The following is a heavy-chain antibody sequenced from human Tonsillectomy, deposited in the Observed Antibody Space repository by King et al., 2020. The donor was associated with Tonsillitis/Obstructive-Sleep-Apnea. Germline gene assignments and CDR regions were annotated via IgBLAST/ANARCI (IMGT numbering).Heavy chain of an antibody. CDR1: GDSVSSNSVA. CDR2: TYYRSKWYN. CDR3: ARVEGKEQLVPDYYYGMDV. D-gene: IGHD6-13*01. J-gene: IGHJ6*02. V-gene: IGHV6-1*01. Sequence: VQLQQSGPGLVKPSQTLSLTCAISGDSVSSNSVAWNWIRQSPSRGLEWLGRTYYRSKWYNDYAGSARSRITINPDTSKNQFSLRLNSVTPDDTAVYYCARVEGKEQLVPDYYYGMDVWGQGTSVTVSS.